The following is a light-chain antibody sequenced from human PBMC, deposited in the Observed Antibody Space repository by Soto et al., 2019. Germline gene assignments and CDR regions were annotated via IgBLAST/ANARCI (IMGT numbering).Light chain of an antibody. J-gene: IGLJ2*01. V-gene: IGLV6-57*04. CDR3: QSYDSSSVV. CDR1: SGRIASNY. CDR2: EDN. Sequence: NFVLTQPHSVSESPGKTVTISCTRSSGRIASNYVQWYQQRPGSAPTTVIYEDNQRPSGVPDRFFGSIDSSSNSASLTIFGLKTEDEADYYCQSYDSSSVVFGGGTQLTV.